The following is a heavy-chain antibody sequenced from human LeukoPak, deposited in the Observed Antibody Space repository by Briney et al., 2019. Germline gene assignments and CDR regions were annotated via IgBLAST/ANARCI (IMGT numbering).Heavy chain of an antibody. CDR2: IYYSGST. J-gene: IGHJ4*02. D-gene: IGHD5-24*01. Sequence: SETLSLTCTVSGGSISSYYWSWIRQPPGKGLEWIGYIYYSGSTNYNPSLKSRVTISVDTSKNQFSLKLSSVTAADTAVYYCAREGRDGYNNFDYWGQGTLVTVSS. CDR1: GGSISSYY. V-gene: IGHV4-59*01. CDR3: AREGRDGYNNFDY.